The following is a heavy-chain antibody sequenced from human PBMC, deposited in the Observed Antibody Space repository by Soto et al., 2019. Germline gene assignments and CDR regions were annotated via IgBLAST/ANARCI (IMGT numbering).Heavy chain of an antibody. J-gene: IGHJ4*02. CDR3: AEGRRIAAASSSPFGY. V-gene: IGHV4-34*01. Sequence: QVQLQPWGAGLLKPSETLSLTCAVYGGSFSGYYWSWIRQPPGKGLEWIGEINHNGRTTYNPSLKSRVTISLDLSKSQFSLSLRSVTAANTAVYYCAEGRRIAAASSSPFGYWGQGTPVTDSS. CDR1: GGSFSGYY. CDR2: INHNGRT. D-gene: IGHD6-13*01.